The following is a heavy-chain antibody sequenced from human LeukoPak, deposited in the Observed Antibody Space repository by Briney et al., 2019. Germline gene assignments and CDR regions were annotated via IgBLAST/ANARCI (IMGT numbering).Heavy chain of an antibody. D-gene: IGHD2-15*01. J-gene: IGHJ4*02. CDR3: ARFGMDAAIDY. Sequence: GGSLRLACAASGFTFSGYWMSWLRQAPGKGLEWVATIKQDGSEKTYVDSVEGRFTSSRDNAKSSLFLQMDSLRAEDTAVYYCARFGMDAAIDYWGQGTLVTVSS. V-gene: IGHV3-7*01. CDR2: IKQDGSEK. CDR1: GFTFSGYW.